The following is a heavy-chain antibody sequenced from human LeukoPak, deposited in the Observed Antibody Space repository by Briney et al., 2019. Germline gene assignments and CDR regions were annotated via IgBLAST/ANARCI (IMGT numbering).Heavy chain of an antibody. CDR3: AREGCSSTSCYSLFDY. Sequence: ASVKVSCKASGYTFTSYYMHWVRQAPGQGLEWMGIINPSGGSTSYAQKFQGRVTMTRDTSTSTVYMELSSLRSEDTAVYYCAREGCSSTSCYSLFDYWGQGTLVTVSS. V-gene: IGHV1-46*01. J-gene: IGHJ4*02. CDR1: GYTFTSYY. D-gene: IGHD2-2*02. CDR2: INPSGGST.